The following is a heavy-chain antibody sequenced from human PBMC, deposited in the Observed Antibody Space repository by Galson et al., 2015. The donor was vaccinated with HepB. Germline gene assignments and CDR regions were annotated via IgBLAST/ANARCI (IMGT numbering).Heavy chain of an antibody. CDR3: ASGGDMVRVIIITPTYYYGMDV. CDR1: GGTFSSYA. D-gene: IGHD3-10*01. CDR2: IIPIFGTA. J-gene: IGHJ6*02. Sequence: SVKVSCKASGGTFSSYAISWVRQAPGQGLEWMGGIIPIFGTANYAQKFQGRVTITADESTSTAYMELSSLRSEDTAVYYCASGGDMVRVIIITPTYYYGMDVWVQWTTVAVSS. V-gene: IGHV1-69*13.